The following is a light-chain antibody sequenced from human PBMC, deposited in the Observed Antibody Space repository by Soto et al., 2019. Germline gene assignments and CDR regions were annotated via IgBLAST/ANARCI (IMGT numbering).Light chain of an antibody. CDR2: EVS. CDR1: RSDVGGYNY. Sequence: HSALTQPPSASGSPGQSVTISCTGTRSDVGGYNYVSWYQQYPGKAPKLMIYEVSKRPSGVPDRFSGSKSGNTASLTVSGLQAEDEADYYCSSYAGSNEGVFGTGTKVTVL. CDR3: SSYAGSNEGV. V-gene: IGLV2-8*01. J-gene: IGLJ1*01.